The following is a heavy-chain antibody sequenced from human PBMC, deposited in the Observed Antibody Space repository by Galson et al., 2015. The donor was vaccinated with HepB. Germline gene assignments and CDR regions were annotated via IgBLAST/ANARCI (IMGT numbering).Heavy chain of an antibody. CDR2: TYYRARWYS. J-gene: IGHJ6*02. D-gene: IGHD1-14*01. CDR1: GDSVSNNNAA. Sequence: CAISGDSVSNNNAAWYWIRQSPSRGLEWLGRTYYRARWYSDYTVSLRGRITINADTSKNQFSLQLNSVTPEDTAVYYCARVTGTIYYYGMDVWGQGTTVTVSS. CDR3: ARVTGTIYYYGMDV. V-gene: IGHV6-1*01.